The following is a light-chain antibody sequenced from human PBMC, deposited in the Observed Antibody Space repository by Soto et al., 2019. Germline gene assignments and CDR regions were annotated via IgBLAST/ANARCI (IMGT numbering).Light chain of an antibody. J-gene: IGKJ5*01. CDR3: QQSYSTPRT. V-gene: IGKV1-39*01. Sequence: DIQMTQSPSSLSASVGDRFTITCLASQSISSYLNWYQQKPGKAPKLLIYAASSLQSGVPSRFSGSGSGTDFTLTISSLQPEDFATYYCQQSYSTPRTFGQGTRLEI. CDR1: QSISSY. CDR2: AAS.